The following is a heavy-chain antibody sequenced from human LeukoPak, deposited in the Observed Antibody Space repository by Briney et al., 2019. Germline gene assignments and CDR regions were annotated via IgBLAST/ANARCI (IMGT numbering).Heavy chain of an antibody. J-gene: IGHJ4*02. CDR1: GGSISSSSYY. V-gene: IGHV4-39*07. CDR3: ASGRTNYVWGSYRYTPFDY. D-gene: IGHD3-16*02. CDR2: IYYSGST. Sequence: SETLSLTCTVSGGSISSSSYYWGWIRQPPGKGLEWIGSIYYSGSTYYNPSLKSRVTISVDTSKNQFSLKLSSVTAADTAVYYCASGRTNYVWGSYRYTPFDYWGQGTLVTVSS.